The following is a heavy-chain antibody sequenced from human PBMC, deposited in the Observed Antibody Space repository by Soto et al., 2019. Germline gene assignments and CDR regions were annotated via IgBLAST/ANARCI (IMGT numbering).Heavy chain of an antibody. CDR2: IKSKTDGGTT. J-gene: IGHJ4*02. V-gene: IGHV3-15*07. D-gene: IGHD3-3*01. CDR1: GFSFSNAW. CDR3: TTAPGYPRGIFGVVHDY. Sequence: EVQLVESGGGLVKPGGSLRLSCAASGFSFSNAWMNWVRQAPGKGLEWVGRIKSKTDGGTTDYAAPVKGRFTISRDDSKNTLYLQMNSLKTEDTAVYYCTTAPGYPRGIFGVVHDYWGQGTLVTVSS.